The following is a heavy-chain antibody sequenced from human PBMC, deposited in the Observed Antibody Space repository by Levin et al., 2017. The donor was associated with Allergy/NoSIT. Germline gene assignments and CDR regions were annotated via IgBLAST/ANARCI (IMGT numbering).Heavy chain of an antibody. J-gene: IGHJ4*02. V-gene: IGHV5-51*01. CDR2: IYPGDSDT. Sequence: GGSLRLSCKGSGSSFTSYWIGWVRQMPGKGLEWMGIIYPGDSDTRYSPSFQGQVTISADKSISTAYLQWSSLKASDTAMYYCARGTGYPEERNYYFDYWGQGTLVTVSS. D-gene: IGHD3/OR15-3a*01. CDR3: ARGTGYPEERNYYFDY. CDR1: GSSFTSYW.